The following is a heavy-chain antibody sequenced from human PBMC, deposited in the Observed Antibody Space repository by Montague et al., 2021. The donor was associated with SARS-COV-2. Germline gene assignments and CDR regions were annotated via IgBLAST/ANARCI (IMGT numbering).Heavy chain of an antibody. CDR3: ARDDYYDSSGYPFDY. V-gene: IGHV3-48*03. D-gene: IGHD3-22*01. CDR2: ISSSGSTI. CDR1: GFTFSSYE. Sequence: SLRLSCAASGFTFSSYEMNWVRQAPGKGLEWVSYISSSGSTIYYADSXXGRFTISRDNAKNSLYLQMNSLRAEDTAVYYCARDDYYDSSGYPFDYWGQGTLVTVSS. J-gene: IGHJ4*02.